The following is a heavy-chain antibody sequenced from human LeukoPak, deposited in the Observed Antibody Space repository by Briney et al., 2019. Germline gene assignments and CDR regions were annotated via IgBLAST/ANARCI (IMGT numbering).Heavy chain of an antibody. V-gene: IGHV6-1*01. D-gene: IGHD4-17*01. Sequence: PSQTLSLTCAISGDSVSSNSAAWNWIRQSPSRGLEWLGRTYYRSKWYNDYAVSVKSQITINPDTSKNQFSLQLNSVTPEDTAVYYCAQSPTFNPDYGDSHAFDIWGQGTVVTVSS. CDR2: TYYRSKWYN. J-gene: IGHJ3*02. CDR1: GDSVSSNSAA. CDR3: AQSPTFNPDYGDSHAFDI.